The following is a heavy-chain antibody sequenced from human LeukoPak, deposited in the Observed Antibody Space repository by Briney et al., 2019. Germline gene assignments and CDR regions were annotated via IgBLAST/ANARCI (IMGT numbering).Heavy chain of an antibody. D-gene: IGHD4/OR15-4a*01. CDR1: GDSISSYY. V-gene: IGHV4-59*01. CDR2: MHNGVHT. CDR3: AATIKRDYGDTVLNY. J-gene: IGHJ4*02. Sequence: SETLSLTCTVPGDSISSYYWSWIRQPPGKGLEWIAYMHNGVHTNYNPSLKSRVTISGDTSKNQFSLKLTSVTAADRAVYFCAATIKRDYGDTVLNYWGQGTLVTVSS.